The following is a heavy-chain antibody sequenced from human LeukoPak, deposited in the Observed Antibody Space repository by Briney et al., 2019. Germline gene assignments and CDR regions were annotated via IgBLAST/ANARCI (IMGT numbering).Heavy chain of an antibody. Sequence: GGSLRLSCAASGFTFSSFGMHWVRQAPGKGLDWVAVISNDGSKKYYADSVKGRFTISRDNSKNTLSLQVSSLRTEDTAVYYCAKDRYSYAFEYSDSWGQGTLVTVSS. V-gene: IGHV3-30*18. CDR2: ISNDGSKK. J-gene: IGHJ4*02. D-gene: IGHD5-18*01. CDR3: AKDRYSYAFEYSDS. CDR1: GFTFSSFG.